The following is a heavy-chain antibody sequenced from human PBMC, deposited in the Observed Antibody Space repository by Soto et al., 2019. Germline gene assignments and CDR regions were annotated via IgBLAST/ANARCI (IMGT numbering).Heavy chain of an antibody. D-gene: IGHD6-13*01. CDR1: GYSFTNYW. Sequence: GESLKISCEGSGYSFTNYWIAWVRQMPGKGLEWIGIIYPGDSDTRYIPSFQGQVTISADKSISTAYLQWSSLKASDSAFYFCARSPRSSPYFDYWGQGALVTVSS. CDR2: IYPGDSDT. V-gene: IGHV5-51*01. J-gene: IGHJ4*02. CDR3: ARSPRSSPYFDY.